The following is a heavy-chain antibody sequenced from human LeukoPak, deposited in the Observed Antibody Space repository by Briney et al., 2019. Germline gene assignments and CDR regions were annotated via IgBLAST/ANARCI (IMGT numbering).Heavy chain of an antibody. CDR2: VDPEDGET. CDR3: ATVPATYYYDSSGYRNAFDI. Sequence: GASVKVSCKASGYTFTDYYMHWVQQAPGKGLEWMGRVDPEDGETIYAEKFQGRVTITADTSTDTAYMELSSLRSEDTAVYYCATVPATYYYDSSGYRNAFDIWGQGTMVTVSS. V-gene: IGHV1-69-2*01. D-gene: IGHD3-22*01. J-gene: IGHJ3*02. CDR1: GYTFTDYY.